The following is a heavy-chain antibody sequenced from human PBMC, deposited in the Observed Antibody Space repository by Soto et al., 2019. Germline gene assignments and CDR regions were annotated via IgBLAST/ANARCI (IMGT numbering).Heavy chain of an antibody. CDR2: ISRSSDNT. V-gene: IGHV3-48*01. Sequence: QPGGSLRLSCAASGFTFSSYGISWIRLSPGKGLEWVSFISRSSDNTYYTDSVKGRFTISRDNSKNTLYLQMNSLRAEDTAVYYCARQSLGNIRLRGFDYWGQGALVTVSS. CDR3: ARQSLGNIRLRGFDY. J-gene: IGHJ4*02. D-gene: IGHD1-1*01. CDR1: GFTFSSYG.